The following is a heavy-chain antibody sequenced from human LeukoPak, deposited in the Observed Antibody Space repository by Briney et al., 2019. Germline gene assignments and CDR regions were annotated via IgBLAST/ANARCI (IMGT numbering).Heavy chain of an antibody. J-gene: IGHJ4*02. CDR2: IFYSGST. V-gene: IGHV4-39*07. CDR3: ASQLTFSYSSGSRKYFED. D-gene: IGHD3-10*01. CDR1: LGSLITSIYY. Sequence: SETPSLTSTVPLGSLITSIYYGGSIRQPPGRGLELLGYIFYSGSTYYSPSLKSRFTISLHISRNQFSLKLTSVTAADTAIYSCASQLTFSYSSGSRKYFEDWGQGTLVTVSS.